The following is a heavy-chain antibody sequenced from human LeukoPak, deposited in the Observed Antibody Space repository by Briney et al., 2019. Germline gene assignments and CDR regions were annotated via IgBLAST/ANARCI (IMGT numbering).Heavy chain of an antibody. J-gene: IGHJ6*03. Sequence: GESLKISCKGSEYSFTYYWIGWVRQLPGKGLEWMGIIYPGDSDTRYSPSFQGQVTISADKSISTAYLQWSSLKASDTAMYYCARYNYCSGGSCYAPERRDYYYYMDVWGKGTTVTISS. CDR3: ARYNYCSGGSCYAPERRDYYYYMDV. V-gene: IGHV5-51*01. D-gene: IGHD2-15*01. CDR1: EYSFTYYW. CDR2: IYPGDSDT.